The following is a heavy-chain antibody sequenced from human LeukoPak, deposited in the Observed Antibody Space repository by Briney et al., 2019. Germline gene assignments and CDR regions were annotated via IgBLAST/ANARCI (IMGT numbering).Heavy chain of an antibody. CDR1: GGSFSGYY. J-gene: IGHJ4*02. V-gene: IGHV4-34*01. CDR3: ARDQGRAAAEDY. CDR2: INHSGST. D-gene: IGHD6-13*01. Sequence: SETLSLTCAVYGGSFSGYYWSWIRQPPGKGLEWIGEINHSGSTNYNPSLKSRVTISVDTSKNQFSLKLSSVTAADTAVYYCARDQGRAAAEDYWGQGTLVTVSS.